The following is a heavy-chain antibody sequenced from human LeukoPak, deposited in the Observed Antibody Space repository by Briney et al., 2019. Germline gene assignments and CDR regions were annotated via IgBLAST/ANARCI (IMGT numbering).Heavy chain of an antibody. Sequence: GGSLRLSCAASGFTFSTYSMNWVRQAPGKGLEWVSSITSSSTYIYYADSVKGRFTISRDNAKNSLYLQMNSLRAEDTAVYYCARDTEWELMGSYYFDYWGQGTLVTASS. CDR1: GFTFSTYS. CDR3: ARDTEWELMGSYYFDY. J-gene: IGHJ4*02. CDR2: ITSSSTYI. V-gene: IGHV3-21*01. D-gene: IGHD1-26*01.